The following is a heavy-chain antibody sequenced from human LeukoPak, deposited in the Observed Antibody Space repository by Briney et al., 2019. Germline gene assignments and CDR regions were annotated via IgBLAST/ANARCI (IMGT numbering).Heavy chain of an antibody. CDR3: ARAPPGGATIY. J-gene: IGHJ4*02. V-gene: IGHV1-46*01. Sequence: ASVTVSCKASGYTFTSYYMHWVRQAPGQGLEWMGIINPSGGSTSYAQKFQGRVTMTRDTSTSTVYMELSSLRSEDTAVYYCARAPPGGATIYWGQGTLVTVSS. D-gene: IGHD1-26*01. CDR2: INPSGGST. CDR1: GYTFTSYY.